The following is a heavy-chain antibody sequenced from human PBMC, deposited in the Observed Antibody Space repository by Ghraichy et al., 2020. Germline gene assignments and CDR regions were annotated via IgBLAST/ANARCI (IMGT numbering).Heavy chain of an antibody. V-gene: IGHV3-7*02. CDR2: IKQDGSEK. CDR1: GFTFSNYW. J-gene: IGHJ4*02. Sequence: LSLTCAASGFTFSNYWMSWVRQAPGKGLEWVANIKQDGSEKYYVDSVKGRFSISRDNAKNSLYLQMNSLGAEDTAVYYCATKGPTTFDYWGQGTLVTVSS. CDR3: ATKGPTTFDY. D-gene: IGHD1-14*01.